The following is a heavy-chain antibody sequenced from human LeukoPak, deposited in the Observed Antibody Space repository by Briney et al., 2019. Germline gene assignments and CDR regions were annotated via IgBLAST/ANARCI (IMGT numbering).Heavy chain of an antibody. Sequence: SETLSLTCTVSGGSISGHHWSWIRQPPGKGLEWIGYIYANNGGTDYNPSLKSRVAISADTSKSQISLKLSSVTAADTAVYYCARGVVGLESGMDVWGQGTTVTVSS. CDR1: GGSISGHH. CDR2: IYANNGGT. V-gene: IGHV4-59*11. CDR3: ARGVVGLESGMDV. J-gene: IGHJ6*02. D-gene: IGHD2-15*01.